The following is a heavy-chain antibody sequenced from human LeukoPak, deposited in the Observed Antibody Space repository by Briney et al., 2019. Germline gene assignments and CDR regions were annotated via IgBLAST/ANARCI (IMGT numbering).Heavy chain of an antibody. CDR2: IYYSGST. CDR3: ARVSVDFWSGYTMLYYYYYYMDV. CDR1: GVSMSSHH. V-gene: IGHV4-59*11. J-gene: IGHJ6*03. D-gene: IGHD3-3*01. Sequence: TPSETLSLTCTVSGVSMSSHHWSWLRQPPGKGLEWIGYIYYSGSTNYNPSLKSRVTISVDTSKNQFSLKLSSVTAADTAVYYCARVSVDFWSGYTMLYYYYYYMDVWGKGTTVTVSS.